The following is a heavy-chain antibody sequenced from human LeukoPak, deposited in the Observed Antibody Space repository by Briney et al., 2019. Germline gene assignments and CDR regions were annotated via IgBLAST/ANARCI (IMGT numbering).Heavy chain of an antibody. Sequence: PGGSLRLSCAASGFTFATYDMHWVRQAPGKGLEWVAFIRYDASDTLYSDSVKGRFTISRDNSKNSLYLQMNSLSPEDTAVYYCAKRGGSFIGYFDYWGQGTLVTVSS. V-gene: IGHV3-30*02. D-gene: IGHD1-26*01. CDR3: AKRGGSFIGYFDY. J-gene: IGHJ4*02. CDR1: GFTFATYD. CDR2: IRYDASDT.